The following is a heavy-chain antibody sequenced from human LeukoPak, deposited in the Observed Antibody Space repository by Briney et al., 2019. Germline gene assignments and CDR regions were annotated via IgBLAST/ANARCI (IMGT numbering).Heavy chain of an antibody. Sequence: ASVKVSCKASGYTFNSYDINWVRQATGQGLEWMGWMNPNSGNTGYAQKFQGRVTITRNTSISTAYMELSSLRSEDTAVYYCAVNYYDSSGPLNWGQGTLVTVSS. J-gene: IGHJ4*02. V-gene: IGHV1-8*03. CDR2: MNPNSGNT. CDR1: GYTFNSYD. CDR3: AVNYYDSSGPLN. D-gene: IGHD3-22*01.